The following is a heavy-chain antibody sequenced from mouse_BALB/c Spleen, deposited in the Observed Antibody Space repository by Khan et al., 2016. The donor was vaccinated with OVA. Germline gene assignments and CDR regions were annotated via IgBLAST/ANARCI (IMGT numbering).Heavy chain of an antibody. J-gene: IGHJ2*01. CDR3: ARGGGYDYCDY. V-gene: IGHV14-3*02. CDR2: IDPANGNT. CDR1: GFNIKDTY. Sequence: VQLQQSGAELVKPGASVKLSCTASGFNIKDTYMHWVKQRPEQGLEWIGRIDPANGNTKYDPKFQGKATITAETSSNTAYLQLSSLTSEDTAVYYCARGGGYDYCDYWGQGTTLTVSS. D-gene: IGHD2-2*01.